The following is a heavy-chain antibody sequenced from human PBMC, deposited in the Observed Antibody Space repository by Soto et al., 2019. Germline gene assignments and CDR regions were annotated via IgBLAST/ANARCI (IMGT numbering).Heavy chain of an antibody. V-gene: IGHV3-30-3*01. Sequence: GGSLRLSCAASGFTFSSYAMHWVRQAPGKGLEWVAVISYDGSNKYYADSVKGRFTISRDNPNNTLYLQMNSLRAEDTAVYYWARPGYYFWSGYYDWFRFDPGGQGALVTVSS. D-gene: IGHD3-3*01. J-gene: IGHJ5*02. CDR3: ARPGYYFWSGYYDWFRFDP. CDR1: GFTFSSYA. CDR2: ISYDGSNK.